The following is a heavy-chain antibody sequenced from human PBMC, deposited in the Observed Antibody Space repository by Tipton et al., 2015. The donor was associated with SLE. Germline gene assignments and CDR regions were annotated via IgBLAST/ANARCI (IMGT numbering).Heavy chain of an antibody. V-gene: IGHV3-74*01. CDR3: ASLSAPSDY. CDR1: GFTFSSYW. Sequence: GSLRLSCTASGFTFSSYWMHWVRQPPGKGLVWVSEIDPNGSPTNYADSVKDRFTISRDNAKNTLFLEMNSLRVDGTAVYYCASLSAPSDYWGQGTLVTVSS. CDR2: IDPNGSPT. J-gene: IGHJ4*02.